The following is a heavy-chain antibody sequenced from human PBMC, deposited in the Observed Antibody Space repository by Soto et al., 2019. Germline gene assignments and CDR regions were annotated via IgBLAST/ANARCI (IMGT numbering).Heavy chain of an antibody. CDR2: IYYTGSS. Sequence: SETLSLTCTVSGGSVSSGNYYWSWIRQPPGKGLEWIGFIYYTGSSSYNPSLKSRVTMSLDKSNNQFSLKLSSVTAADTAVYYCARLVGTMVRGVIRRSYFDYWGQGTLVTVSS. D-gene: IGHD3-10*01. CDR3: ARLVGTMVRGVIRRSYFDY. CDR1: GGSVSSGNYY. J-gene: IGHJ4*02. V-gene: IGHV4-61*01.